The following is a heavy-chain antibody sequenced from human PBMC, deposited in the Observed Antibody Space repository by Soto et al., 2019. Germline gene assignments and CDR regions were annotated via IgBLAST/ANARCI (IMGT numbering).Heavy chain of an antibody. CDR1: GGSISSGTYH. CDR2: IYYSGST. D-gene: IGHD3-22*01. Sequence: QVQLQESGPGLVKPSQTLSLTCTVSGGSISSGTYHWSWIRHHPGKGLEWIGYIYYSGSTYYNPSPKSRLTISVDTSKNQFSLRLSSVTAADTAVYYCAREMNYYDTSGDSYFDYWGQGTLVTVSS. J-gene: IGHJ4*02. CDR3: AREMNYYDTSGDSYFDY. V-gene: IGHV4-31*03.